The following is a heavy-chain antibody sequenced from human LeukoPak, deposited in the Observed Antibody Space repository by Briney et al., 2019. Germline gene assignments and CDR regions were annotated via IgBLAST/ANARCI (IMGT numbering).Heavy chain of an antibody. D-gene: IGHD2-15*01. CDR1: GGSIGSYH. V-gene: IGHV4-4*07. J-gene: IGHJ5*02. CDR3: AREFVVLAAATPPWFDP. Sequence: KPSETLSLTCTVSGGSIGSYHWSWIRQPAGKGLEWIGRVHTGGSTNYSPSLKSRVTMSVDTSKNQFSLNLSSVTAADTAVYYCAREFVVLAAATPPWFDPWGPGTLVTVSS. CDR2: VHTGGST.